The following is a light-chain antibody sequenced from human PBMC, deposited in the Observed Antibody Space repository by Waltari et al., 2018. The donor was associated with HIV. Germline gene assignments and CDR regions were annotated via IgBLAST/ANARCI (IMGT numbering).Light chain of an antibody. Sequence: DIQMTQSPSSLSASVGDRVTITYQASQDIRKFLNWYQQTPGKAPKLLIYDASILDAGVSSRFSGSGSGTDFTFTIGSLQADDIATYYCQQFGSLPVTFGGGTKVEI. J-gene: IGKJ4*01. V-gene: IGKV1-33*01. CDR1: QDIRKF. CDR3: QQFGSLPVT. CDR2: DAS.